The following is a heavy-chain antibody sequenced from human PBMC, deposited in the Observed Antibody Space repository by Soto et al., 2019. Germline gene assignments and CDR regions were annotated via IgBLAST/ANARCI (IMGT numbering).Heavy chain of an antibody. J-gene: IGHJ3*02. V-gene: IGHV3-21*01. CDR2: ISSSSSYI. Sequence: GGSLRLSCAASGFTFSSYSMNWVRQAPGKGLEWVSSISSSSSYIYYADSVKGRFTISRDNARNSLYLQMNSLRAEDTAVYYCARGAYSGYGPDAFDIWGQGTMVTVSS. D-gene: IGHD5-12*01. CDR3: ARGAYSGYGPDAFDI. CDR1: GFTFSSYS.